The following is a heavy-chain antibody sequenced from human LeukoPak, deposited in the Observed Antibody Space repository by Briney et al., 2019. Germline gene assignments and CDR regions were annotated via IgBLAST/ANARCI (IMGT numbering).Heavy chain of an antibody. CDR2: ISSDGGST. CDR3: ARVGSGYYTDY. J-gene: IGHJ4*02. V-gene: IGHV3-64*01. D-gene: IGHD3-3*01. CDR1: GFXFSSYA. Sequence: GGSLRLSCAASGFXFSSYAIYWVRQAPGKGLEYVSAISSDGGSTYYANSVKGRFTISRDNSKNTLYLQMGSLRAEDMAVYYCARVGSGYYTDYWGQGTLVTVSS.